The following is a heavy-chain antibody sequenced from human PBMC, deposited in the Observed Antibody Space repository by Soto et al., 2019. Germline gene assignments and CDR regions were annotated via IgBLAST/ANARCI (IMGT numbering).Heavy chain of an antibody. J-gene: IGHJ6*02. CDR3: ARLKGDPRGYYHYGMDV. CDR1: GGSISISSYY. CDR2: IDYSGTT. D-gene: IGHD2-21*02. V-gene: IGHV4-61*05. Sequence: PSETLSLTCTISGGSISISSYYWSWIRQPPGKGLECIGYIDYSGTTNYNPSLKSRVSMSVVTSKNQFSLRLSSVTAADTAVYYCARLKGDPRGYYHYGMDVWGQGTTVTVSS.